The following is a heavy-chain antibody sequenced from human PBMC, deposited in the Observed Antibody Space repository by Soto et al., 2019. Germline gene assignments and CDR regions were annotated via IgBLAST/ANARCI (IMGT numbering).Heavy chain of an antibody. V-gene: IGHV4-30-4*01. J-gene: IGHJ4*02. D-gene: IGHD2-21*01. Sequence: QVQLQESGPGLVKPSQTLSLTCTVSGGSISSGDYYWSWIRQPPGKGLEWIGYIYYSGSTYYNPPLQGPVTISRDWAYTQFPLKLSSVTAAGTAVYYCARVVIGMAYVPVYWGQGTLVTVSS. CDR3: ARVVIGMAYVPVY. CDR2: IYYSGST. CDR1: GGSISSGDYY.